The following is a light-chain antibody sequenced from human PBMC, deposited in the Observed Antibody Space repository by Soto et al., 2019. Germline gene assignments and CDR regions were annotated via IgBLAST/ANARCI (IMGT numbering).Light chain of an antibody. V-gene: IGKV1-39*01. Sequence: DNQMTQSPSSLSASVGDRVTITCRASQYISNHLNWYQQKPGKAPELLIYAASSLQSGVPSRFSGSGYGTTFTLTISSLQPEDFATYWCQQSYSFPWTFGQGTMVEIK. CDR3: QQSYSFPWT. CDR1: QYISNH. CDR2: AAS. J-gene: IGKJ1*01.